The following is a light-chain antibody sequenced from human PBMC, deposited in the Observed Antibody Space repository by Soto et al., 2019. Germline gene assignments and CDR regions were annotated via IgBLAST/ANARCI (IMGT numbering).Light chain of an antibody. CDR2: DNT. V-gene: IGLV1-40*01. J-gene: IGLJ2*01. CDR3: QSYDRSLSGNVV. Sequence: QSALTQPPSVSGAPGQRVTITCTGSSSNIGANSDVHWYQQLPGTAPKLLIHDNTNRPSGVPDRFSGSKSGTSASLVITGLQAEDEADYYCQSYDRSLSGNVVFGGGTKVTVL. CDR1: SSNIGANSD.